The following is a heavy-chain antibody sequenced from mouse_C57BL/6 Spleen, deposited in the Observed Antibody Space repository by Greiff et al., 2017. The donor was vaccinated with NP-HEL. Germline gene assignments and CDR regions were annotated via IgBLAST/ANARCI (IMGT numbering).Heavy chain of an antibody. CDR2: IWTGGGT. CDR1: GFSLTSYA. CDR3: ASFSYGYERGYAMDY. Sequence: QVTLKESGPGLVAPSQSLSITCTVSGFSLTSYAISWVRQPPGKGLEWLGVIWTGGGTNYNSALKSRLSISKDNSKSQVFLKMNSLQTDDTARYYCASFSYGYERGYAMDYWGQGTSVTVSS. D-gene: IGHD2-2*01. V-gene: IGHV2-9-1*01. J-gene: IGHJ4*01.